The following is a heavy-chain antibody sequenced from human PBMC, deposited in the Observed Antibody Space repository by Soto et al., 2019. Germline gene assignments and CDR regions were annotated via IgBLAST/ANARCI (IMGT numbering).Heavy chain of an antibody. CDR3: ARALVGASRVGGRYYGMDV. CDR1: GCTFSSYA. V-gene: IGHV1-69*01. D-gene: IGHD1-26*01. CDR2: IIPIFGTA. Sequence: QVQLVQSGAEVKKPGSSVKVSCKASGCTFSSYAISWVRQAPGQGLEWMGGIIPIFGTANYAQKFQGRGTITADESTSPAYLELSSLGSEDTAVYSCARALVGASRVGGRYYGMDVWGQGTTVNVSS. J-gene: IGHJ6*02.